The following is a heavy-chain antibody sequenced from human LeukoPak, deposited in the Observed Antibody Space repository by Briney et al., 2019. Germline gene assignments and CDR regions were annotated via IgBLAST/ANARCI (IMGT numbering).Heavy chain of an antibody. V-gene: IGHV3-53*04. CDR2: IYCGGST. J-gene: IGHJ4*02. Sequence: GGSLRLSCAASGFTVSSNYMSWVRQAPGKGLEWVSVIYCGGSTYYADSVKSRFTISRHNSKNTLYLQMNSLRAEDTAVYYCATNYYDSSGLDYWGQGTLVTVSS. D-gene: IGHD3-22*01. CDR3: ATNYYDSSGLDY. CDR1: GFTVSSNY.